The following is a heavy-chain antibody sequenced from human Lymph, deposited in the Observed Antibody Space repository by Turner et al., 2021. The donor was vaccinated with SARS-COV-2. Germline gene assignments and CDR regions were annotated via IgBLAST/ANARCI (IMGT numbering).Heavy chain of an antibody. V-gene: IGHV1-69*04. Sequence: QVQLVQSGAAFKTPGSSVTVSCKASGGTFSSYAINWVRQAPGQGLEWMGRIIPILGIANYAQKFQGRVTITADKSTSTAYMELSSLRSEDTAVYYCARGRLDSFGGGYYSWFDPWGQGTLVTVSS. CDR3: ARGRLDSFGGGYYSWFDP. CDR1: GGTFSSYA. J-gene: IGHJ5*02. D-gene: IGHD1-26*01. CDR2: IIPILGIA.